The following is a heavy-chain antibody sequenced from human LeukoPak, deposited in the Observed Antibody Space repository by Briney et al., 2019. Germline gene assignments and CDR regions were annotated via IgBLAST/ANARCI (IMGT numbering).Heavy chain of an antibody. D-gene: IGHD6-13*01. Sequence: GRSLRRSCAASGFTFSSYAMHWVRQAPGKGLEWVAVISYDGSNKYYADSVKGRFTISRDNSKNTLYLQMNSLRAEDTAVYYCAAGIARYYFDYWGQGTLVTVSS. J-gene: IGHJ4*02. V-gene: IGHV3-30-3*01. CDR1: GFTFSSYA. CDR2: ISYDGSNK. CDR3: AAGIARYYFDY.